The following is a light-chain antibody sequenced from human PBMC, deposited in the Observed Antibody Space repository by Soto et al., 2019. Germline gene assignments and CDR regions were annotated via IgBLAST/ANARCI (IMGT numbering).Light chain of an antibody. J-gene: IGKJ4*01. CDR3: RQYGSSTPLI. Sequence: ELVLTQSPGIRSLSPGERATLSCRASQSVTSSYLAWYQQKPAQAPRLLIYGASSSATGIPDRFSGSGSGADVPLTIVRLELENNAVYYCRQYGSSTPLIVGEGTMVEFK. CDR2: GAS. CDR1: QSVTSSY. V-gene: IGKV3-20*01.